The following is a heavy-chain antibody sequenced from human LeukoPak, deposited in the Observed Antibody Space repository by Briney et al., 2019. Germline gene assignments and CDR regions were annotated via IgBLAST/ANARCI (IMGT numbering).Heavy chain of an antibody. CDR1: GYTFTSYG. CDR2: ISAYNGNT. D-gene: IGHD6-13*01. Sequence: ASVKVSCKASGYTFTSYGISWVRQAPGQGLEWMGWISAYNGNTNYAQKLQGRVTMTTDTSTSTAYMELRSLRSDDMAVYYCARKVAAAGTLAWFDPWGQGTLVTVSS. V-gene: IGHV1-18*03. J-gene: IGHJ5*02. CDR3: ARKVAAAGTLAWFDP.